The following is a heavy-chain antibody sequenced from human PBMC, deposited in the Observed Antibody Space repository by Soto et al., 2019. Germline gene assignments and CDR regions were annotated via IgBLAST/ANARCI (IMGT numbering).Heavy chain of an antibody. V-gene: IGHV3-33*08. Sequence: GGSLRLSCAASGFTFTNYGMHWVRQAPGKGLEWVAVIWYAGSNRFYADSVKGRFTISKDNSQNMLYLQMHSLRPEDTAVYYCMRDPYGGRGYYFESWGQGTLLTVSS. CDR2: IWYAGSNR. CDR1: GFTFTNYG. D-gene: IGHD1-26*01. CDR3: MRDPYGGRGYYFES. J-gene: IGHJ4*02.